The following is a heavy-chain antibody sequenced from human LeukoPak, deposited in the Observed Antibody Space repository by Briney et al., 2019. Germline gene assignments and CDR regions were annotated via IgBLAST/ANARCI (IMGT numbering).Heavy chain of an antibody. J-gene: IGHJ6*02. CDR1: GFTFSGYE. CDR3: ARIGTTTRGPAGLDV. CDR2: IAGGGGANR. Sequence: GGSLRLSCAASGFTFSGYEMNWVRQAPGKGLEWVSYIAGGGGANRFYSESVKGRFTISKDNAKNSLYLHMNSLRAEDTGVYFCARIGTTTRGPAGLDVWGQGTTVTVSS. V-gene: IGHV3-48*03. D-gene: IGHD2/OR15-2a*01.